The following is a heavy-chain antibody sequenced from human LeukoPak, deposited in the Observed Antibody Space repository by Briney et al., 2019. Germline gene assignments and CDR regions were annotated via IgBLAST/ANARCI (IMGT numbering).Heavy chain of an antibody. CDR2: ISPYNGDT. J-gene: IGHJ4*02. D-gene: IGHD2-2*01. V-gene: IGHV1-18*01. CDR3: ATDCSSNSCYSFDY. CDR1: GNTFSRYG. Sequence: ASVKVSCKASGNTFSRYGISWVRQAPGQGLEWMGRISPYNGDTNYAQKFQGRVTMTTDTSTSTAYVELRSLRSDDTAVYYCATDCSSNSCYSFDYWGQGTLVTVSS.